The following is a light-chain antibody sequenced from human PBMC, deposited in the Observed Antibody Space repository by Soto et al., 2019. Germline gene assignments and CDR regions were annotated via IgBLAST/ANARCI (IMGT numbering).Light chain of an antibody. CDR2: GAS. V-gene: IGKV3-20*01. CDR1: QSVDTTF. Sequence: EIVLTQSPCSLSLSPGQRATLSCRASQSVDTTFFAWYQKKPGQAPRLLIQGASKRATGIPDRFSGSGAGTYFTLIISRLEPEDFAVYYCQQYRSSVTFGQGTKVEIK. J-gene: IGKJ1*01. CDR3: QQYRSSVT.